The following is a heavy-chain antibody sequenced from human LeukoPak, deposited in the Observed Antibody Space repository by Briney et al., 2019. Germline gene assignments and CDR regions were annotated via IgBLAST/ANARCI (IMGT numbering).Heavy chain of an antibody. CDR3: ARGGSGYHSSLYYYYYYMDV. CDR1: GVSISSDY. J-gene: IGHJ6*03. D-gene: IGHD3-3*01. CDR2: IYYSGST. Sequence: SSETLSLTCTVSGVSISSDYWSWIRQPPGKGLEWIGNIYYSGSTDYNPSLKSRVTISVDTSKNQFSLKLSSVTAADTAVYYCARGGSGYHSSLYYYYYYMDVWGKGATVTVSS. V-gene: IGHV4-59*01.